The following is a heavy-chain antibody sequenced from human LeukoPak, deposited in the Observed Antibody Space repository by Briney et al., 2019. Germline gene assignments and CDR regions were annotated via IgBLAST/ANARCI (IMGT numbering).Heavy chain of an antibody. CDR2: IYPGDSDT. Sequence: GESLKISCKGSGYSFTSYWIGWVRPMPGKGLEWMGIIYPGDSDTRYSPSFQGQVTISADKSISTAYLQWSSLKASDTAMYYCARSGDIAVAGSSLDYWGQGTLVTVSS. CDR1: GYSFTSYW. V-gene: IGHV5-51*01. D-gene: IGHD6-19*01. CDR3: ARSGDIAVAGSSLDY. J-gene: IGHJ4*02.